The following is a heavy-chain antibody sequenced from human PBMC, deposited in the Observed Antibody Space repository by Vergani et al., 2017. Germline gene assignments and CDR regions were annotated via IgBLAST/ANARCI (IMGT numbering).Heavy chain of an antibody. D-gene: IGHD6-13*01. CDR3: ARDQMDPRRRVQEHAFDI. V-gene: IGHV3-21*01. CDR2: ISSSSSYI. J-gene: IGHJ3*02. Sequence: EVELVECGGGLVKNGGYLRLSCAASGFTFSSYSMNWVRQAPGKGLEWVSSISSSSSYIYYADSVKGRFTISRDNAKNSLYLQMNSLRAEDTAVDYCARDQMDPRRRVQEHAFDIWGQGTMVTVSS. CDR1: GFTFSSYS.